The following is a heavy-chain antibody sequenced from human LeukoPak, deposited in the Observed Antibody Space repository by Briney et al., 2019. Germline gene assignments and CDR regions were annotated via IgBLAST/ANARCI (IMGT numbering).Heavy chain of an antibody. CDR2: INWNGGST. J-gene: IGHJ3*02. V-gene: IGHV3-20*04. Sequence: GGSLRVSCAASGSTFDDYGMSWVRHAPGKGLEWVSGINWNGGSTGYADSVKGRFTISRDNAKNSLYLQMNSLRAEDTALYYCAREGITMIVVDEIDAFDIWGQGTMVTVSS. D-gene: IGHD3-22*01. CDR1: GSTFDDYG. CDR3: AREGITMIVVDEIDAFDI.